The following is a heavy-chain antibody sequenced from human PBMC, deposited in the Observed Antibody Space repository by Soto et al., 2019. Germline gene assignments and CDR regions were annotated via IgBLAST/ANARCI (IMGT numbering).Heavy chain of an antibody. Sequence: EVQLVESGGGLVKPGGSLRLSYAASGFTFSSYSMNWVRQAPGKGLEWVSSISSSSSYIYYADSVKGRFTISRDNAKNSLYLQMNSLRAEDTAVYYCARGYCSGGSCYSSDYWGQGTLVTVSS. CDR3: ARGYCSGGSCYSSDY. CDR1: GFTFSSYS. CDR2: ISSSSSYI. J-gene: IGHJ4*02. V-gene: IGHV3-21*01. D-gene: IGHD2-15*01.